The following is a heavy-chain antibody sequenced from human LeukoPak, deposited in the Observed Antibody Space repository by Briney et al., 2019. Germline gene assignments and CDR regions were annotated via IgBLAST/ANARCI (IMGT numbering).Heavy chain of an antibody. D-gene: IGHD4-23*01. J-gene: IGHJ4*02. CDR2: ISWNSGSI. CDR1: GFTFDDYA. CDR3: ARGVRRRFTVVTQGYYFDY. Sequence: GGSLRLSCAASGFTFDDYAMHWVRQAPGKGLEWVSGISWNSGSIGYADSVKGRFTISRDNAKNSLYLQMNSLRAEDTALYYCARGVRRRFTVVTQGYYFDYWGQGTLVTVSS. V-gene: IGHV3-9*01.